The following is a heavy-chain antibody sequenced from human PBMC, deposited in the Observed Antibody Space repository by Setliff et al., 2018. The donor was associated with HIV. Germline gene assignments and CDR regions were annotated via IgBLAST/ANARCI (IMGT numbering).Heavy chain of an antibody. CDR2: ISGHSDSR. J-gene: IGHJ4*02. D-gene: IGHD6-19*01. CDR1: GYTFTIYG. V-gene: IGHV1-18*01. Sequence: ASVKVSCKASGYTFTIYGITWVRQAPGQGLEWMGWISGHSDSRKYGQKFQGRVTMTEDTSTDTAYMDLRSLRSEDTAIYYCAIITHSSGWWGWTYWGQGTLVTVSS. CDR3: AIITHSSGWWGWTY.